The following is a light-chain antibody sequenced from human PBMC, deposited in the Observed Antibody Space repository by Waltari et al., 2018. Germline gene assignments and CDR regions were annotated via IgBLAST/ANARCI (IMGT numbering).Light chain of an antibody. CDR2: DDS. V-gene: IGLV3-21*02. CDR3: QVWDSSSDHPV. Sequence: SYVLTQPPSVSVAPGQTARMTCGGNNIASKRVHWYQQKPGQAPVLVGYDDSDRPSGIPERFSGSNSGNTATLTISRVEAGDEADYYCQVWDSSSDHPVFGGGTKLTVL. J-gene: IGLJ2*01. CDR1: NIASKR.